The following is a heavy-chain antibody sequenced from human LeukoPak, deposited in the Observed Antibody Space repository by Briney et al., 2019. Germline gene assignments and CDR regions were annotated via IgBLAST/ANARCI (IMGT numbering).Heavy chain of an antibody. D-gene: IGHD1-7*01. CDR2: IDYDGSIT. V-gene: IGHV3-74*01. CDR3: AKDLGGNYDY. Sequence: PGWSLRLSCAASVFTFSSYWIHWVRQVPGKGLVWVSRIDYDGSITNYADSVKGRFTISRDNARNTLYLQMNNLRVDDTAVYYCAKDLGGNYDYWGQGTLVTVSS. J-gene: IGHJ4*02. CDR1: VFTFSSYW.